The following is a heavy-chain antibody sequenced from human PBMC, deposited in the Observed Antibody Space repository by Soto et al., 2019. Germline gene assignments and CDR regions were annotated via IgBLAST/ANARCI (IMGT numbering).Heavy chain of an antibody. CDR3: ARVGGLAARTFDY. Sequence: PSENLSLTCPLSGGSISDFYWSSIRQPPGTVPEWTGYIYYSASTNYNPSLKSRVTISVDTSKNQFSLNLRSMSPADTAVYYCARVGGLAARTFDYWGPGTLLTASS. D-gene: IGHD6-6*01. CDR1: GGSISDFY. J-gene: IGHJ4*02. V-gene: IGHV4-59*01. CDR2: IYYSAST.